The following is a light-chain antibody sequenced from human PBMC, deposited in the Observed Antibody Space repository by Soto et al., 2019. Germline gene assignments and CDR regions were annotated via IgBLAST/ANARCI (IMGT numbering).Light chain of an antibody. Sequence: DIQMNQSPSSLSASVGDRVTITCQASQDITKYLNWYQQKSGKPPKLLIYDATILETGVPPRFSGAGSGTEFALTISSLQPEDFATYYCQQYDDLPSTFGGGTKVEV. CDR1: QDITKY. J-gene: IGKJ4*01. CDR2: DAT. CDR3: QQYDDLPST. V-gene: IGKV1-33*01.